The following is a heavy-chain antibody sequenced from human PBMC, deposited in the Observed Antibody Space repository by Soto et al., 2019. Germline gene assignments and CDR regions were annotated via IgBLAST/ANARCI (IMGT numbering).Heavy chain of an antibody. V-gene: IGHV1-46*01. J-gene: IGHJ4*02. D-gene: IGHD3-3*01. CDR1: GYTFTIYY. CDR2: INPSGGST. Sequence: ASVKVSCKASGYTFTIYYRHWVRQAPGQGLEWMGIINPSGGSTSYAQKFQGRVTMTRDTSTSTVYMELSSLRSEDTAVYYCARDKRDLRFLEWSYYFDYWGQGTLLTVS. CDR3: ARDKRDLRFLEWSYYFDY.